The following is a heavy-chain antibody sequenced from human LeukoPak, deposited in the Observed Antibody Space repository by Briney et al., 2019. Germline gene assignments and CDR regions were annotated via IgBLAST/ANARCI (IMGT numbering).Heavy chain of an antibody. CDR3: ARDLEGYGSGSYIGYGMDV. CDR1: GYTFTSYG. D-gene: IGHD3-10*01. V-gene: IGHV1-18*01. Sequence: ASVKVSCKASGYTFTSYGISWVRQAPGQGLEWMGWISAYNGNTNYAQKLQGRVIMTTDTSTSTAYMELRSLRSDDTAVYYCARDLEGYGSGSYIGYGMDVWGQGTTVTVSS. J-gene: IGHJ6*02. CDR2: ISAYNGNT.